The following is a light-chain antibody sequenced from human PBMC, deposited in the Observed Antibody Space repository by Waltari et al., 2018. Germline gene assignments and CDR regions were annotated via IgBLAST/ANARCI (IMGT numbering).Light chain of an antibody. Sequence: QSVLTQPPSVSGAPGQRVTISCTGRSSHIRAGYAEHWYQQLPGTAPKLLIYGNNNRSSGVPDRFSGSKSGTSASLAITGLQTEDEAYYYCQSYGRDWVFGGGTKLTVL. J-gene: IGLJ3*02. CDR3: QSYGRDWV. CDR2: GNN. V-gene: IGLV1-40*01. CDR1: SSHIRAGYA.